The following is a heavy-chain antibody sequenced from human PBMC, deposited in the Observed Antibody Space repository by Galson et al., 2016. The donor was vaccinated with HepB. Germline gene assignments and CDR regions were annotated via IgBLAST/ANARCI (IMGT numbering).Heavy chain of an antibody. D-gene: IGHD1-7*01. V-gene: IGHV1-8*01. J-gene: IGHJ3*02. CDR2: MNPNSGNT. CDR3: ARGLNWSYGGWYAFDI. Sequence: SVKVSCKASGYSFSRNGIDWVRQAPGQGLEWMGGMNPNSGNTGYAQKFQGRVTMTRNTSISTAYMELKSLRSEDTAVYYCARGLNWSYGGWYAFDIWGLGTMVTVSS. CDR1: GYSFSRNG.